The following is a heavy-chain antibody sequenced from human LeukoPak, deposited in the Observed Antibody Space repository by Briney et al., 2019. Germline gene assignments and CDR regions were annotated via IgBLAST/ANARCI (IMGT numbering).Heavy chain of an antibody. D-gene: IGHD6-13*01. J-gene: IGHJ3*02. Sequence: TGGSLRLSCAASGFTFASYALSWVRQAPGKGLEWVAVISYDGSNKYYADSVKGRFTISRDNSKNTLYLQMNSLRAEDTAVYYCAKDRGRSSSWFYDAFDIWGQGTMVTVSS. V-gene: IGHV3-30*18. CDR3: AKDRGRSSSWFYDAFDI. CDR1: GFTFASYA. CDR2: ISYDGSNK.